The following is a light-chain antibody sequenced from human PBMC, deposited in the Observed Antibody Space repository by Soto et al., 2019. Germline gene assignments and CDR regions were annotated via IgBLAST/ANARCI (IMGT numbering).Light chain of an antibody. Sequence: QSALTQPASVSGSPGQSITISCTGTSSDVGGYNYVSWYQPHPGKAPKLMIYDVSKRPSGVSNRFSGSKSGNTASLTISGLQAEDEADYYCSSYTSSSTLYVFGTGTKLTVL. CDR1: SSDVGGYNY. J-gene: IGLJ1*01. CDR3: SSYTSSSTLYV. CDR2: DVS. V-gene: IGLV2-14*01.